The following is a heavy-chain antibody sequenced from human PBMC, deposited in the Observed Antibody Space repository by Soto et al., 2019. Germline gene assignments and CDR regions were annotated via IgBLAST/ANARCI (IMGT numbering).Heavy chain of an antibody. V-gene: IGHV4-61*05. Sequence: SETLSLTCTVSGDSISSSSDYWGWIRQSPGKGLEWIGYIYYSGSTNYNPSLKSRVTISVDTSKNQFSLKLSSVTAADTAVYYCARADTGVTDYYYGMDVWGQGTTVTVSS. J-gene: IGHJ6*02. CDR3: ARADTGVTDYYYGMDV. CDR1: GDSISSSSDY. D-gene: IGHD3-10*01. CDR2: IYYSGST.